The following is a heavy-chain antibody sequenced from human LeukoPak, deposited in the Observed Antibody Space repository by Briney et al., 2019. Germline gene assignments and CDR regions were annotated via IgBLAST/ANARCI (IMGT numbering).Heavy chain of an antibody. J-gene: IGHJ4*02. CDR3: ARWAYSSAWYQYFDY. CDR2: IYYSGST. CDR1: GGSISSYF. D-gene: IGHD6-19*01. V-gene: IGHV4-59*08. Sequence: SETLSLTCTVSGGSISSYFCSWIRQPPGKGLEWLGYIYYSGSTNYNPSLKSRVTISIDTSKNEFSLKLSSVTAADTAVYYCARWAYSSAWYQYFDYWGQGTLVTVSS.